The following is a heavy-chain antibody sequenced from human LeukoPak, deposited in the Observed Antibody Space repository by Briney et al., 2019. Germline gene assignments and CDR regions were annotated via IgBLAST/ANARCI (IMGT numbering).Heavy chain of an antibody. CDR3: ASPPGTSVTPPGGS. CDR1: GFTFTNYW. V-gene: IGHV3-74*01. J-gene: IGHJ5*02. Sequence: GGSLRLSCVASGFTFTNYWMHWVRQAPGKGLVWVSRINTDGSTTSYADSVKGRFTISRDNAKNTLYLQMNSLRAEDTAVYYCASPPGTSVTPPGGSWGQGALVTVPS. CDR2: INTDGSTT. D-gene: IGHD4-23*01.